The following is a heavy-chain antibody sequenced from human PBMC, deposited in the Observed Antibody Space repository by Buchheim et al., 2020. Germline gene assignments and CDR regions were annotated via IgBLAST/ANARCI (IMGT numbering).Heavy chain of an antibody. CDR1: GFTFSSYA. D-gene: IGHD6-19*01. J-gene: IGHJ4*02. CDR2: ISDSGSNT. CDR3: AKEVGTIGVAGPYFDY. Sequence: EVQLVESGGGLVQPGGSLRLSCAASGFTFSSYAMSCVRQAPGKGLEWVSVISDSGSNTYYAASDNGRFTFSRDNSKNTLYLQMNSLRAEDTSVYYCAKEVGTIGVAGPYFDYWGQGIL. V-gene: IGHV3-23*04.